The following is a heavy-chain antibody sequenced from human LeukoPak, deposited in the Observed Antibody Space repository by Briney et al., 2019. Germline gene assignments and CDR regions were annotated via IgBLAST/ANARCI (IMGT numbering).Heavy chain of an antibody. Sequence: PSETLSLTCTVSGGSISSSNYYWGWIRQPPGKGLEWIGSIYYSGSTYYNPSLKSRVTISVDTSKNQFSLKLTFVTAADTAVYYCARDMAYIASWGQGTLVTVSS. CDR1: GGSISSSNYY. CDR2: IYYSGST. CDR3: ARDMAYIAS. J-gene: IGHJ4*02. V-gene: IGHV4-39*07. D-gene: IGHD1-14*01.